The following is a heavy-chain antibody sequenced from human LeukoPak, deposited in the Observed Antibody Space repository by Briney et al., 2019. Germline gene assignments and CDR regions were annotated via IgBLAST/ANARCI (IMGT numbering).Heavy chain of an antibody. D-gene: IGHD6-19*01. CDR3: AREEGSIAVAGFDY. CDR2: ISYDGSNK. Sequence: GGSLRLSCAASGFTFSSYSMHWVRQAPRKGREWGAVISYDGSNKYYVDSVKGRFTISRDNSKNTLYLQMNSLRAEDTAVYYCAREEGSIAVAGFDYWGQGTLVTVSS. V-gene: IGHV3-30*01. J-gene: IGHJ4*02. CDR1: GFTFSSYS.